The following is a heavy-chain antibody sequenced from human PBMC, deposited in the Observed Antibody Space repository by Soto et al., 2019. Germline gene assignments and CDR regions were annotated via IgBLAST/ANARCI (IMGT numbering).Heavy chain of an antibody. CDR1: GGSFSGYY. V-gene: IGHV4-34*01. CDR2: INHSGST. D-gene: IGHD2-2*01. CDR3: ARGPPRGHCRSTSCYYYYYYRMDV. J-gene: IGHJ6*02. Sequence: LSLTCAVYGGSFSGYYWSWVRQPPGKGLEWIGEINHSGSTNYNPSLKSRVTISVDTSKNQFSLKLSSVTAADTAVYYCARGPPRGHCRSTSCYYYYYYRMDVCRQGNTVTVSS.